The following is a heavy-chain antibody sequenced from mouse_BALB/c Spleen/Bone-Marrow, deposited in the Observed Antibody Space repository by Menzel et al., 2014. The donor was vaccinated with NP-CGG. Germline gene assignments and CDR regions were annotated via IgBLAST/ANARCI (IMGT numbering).Heavy chain of an antibody. CDR2: ISGGGSYT. J-gene: IGHJ3*01. D-gene: IGHD2-4*01. CDR1: GFSFNSYG. Sequence: EVKLVESGGGLVKSGGSLKLSRAASGFSFNSYGMSWVRQTPEKRLEWVATISGGGSYTFYSDSVKGRFTISRDNAKNNLYLQLSSLRSEDTALYYCARHAYYDQTEVSFVYWGQGTLVTDSA. CDR3: ARHAYYDQTEVSFVY. V-gene: IGHV5-9-2*01.